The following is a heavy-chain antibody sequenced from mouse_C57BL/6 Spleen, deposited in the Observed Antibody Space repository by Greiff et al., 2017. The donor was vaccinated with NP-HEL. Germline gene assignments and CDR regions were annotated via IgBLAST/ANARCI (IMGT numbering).Heavy chain of an antibody. CDR2: ISYDGSN. CDR1: GYSITSGYY. Sequence: ESGPGLVKPSQSLSLTCSVTGYSITSGYYWNWLRQFPGNKLEWMGYISYDGSNNYNPSLKNRISITRDTSKNQFFLRLNSVTTEDTATYYCARDGNYDYDEAMDYWGQGTSVTVSS. J-gene: IGHJ4*01. CDR3: ARDGNYDYDEAMDY. V-gene: IGHV3-6*01. D-gene: IGHD2-4*01.